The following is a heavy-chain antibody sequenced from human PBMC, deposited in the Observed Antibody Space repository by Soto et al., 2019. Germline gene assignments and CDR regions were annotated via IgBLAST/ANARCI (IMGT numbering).Heavy chain of an antibody. V-gene: IGHV1-69*04. J-gene: IGHJ4*02. CDR2: IIPILGIA. Sequence: ASVKVSCKASGGTFSSYTISWVLQAPGQGLEWMGRIIPILGIANYAQKFQGRVTITADKSTSTAYMELSSLRSEDTAVYYCARDKGHSSGCDYWGQGTLVTVSS. CDR3: ARDKGHSSGCDY. D-gene: IGHD6-19*01. CDR1: GGTFSSYT.